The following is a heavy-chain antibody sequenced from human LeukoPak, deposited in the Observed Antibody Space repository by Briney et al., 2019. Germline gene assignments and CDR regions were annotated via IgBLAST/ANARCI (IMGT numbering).Heavy chain of an antibody. J-gene: IGHJ4*02. Sequence: GGSLRLSCAASGFTFSDYYMSWIRQAPGKGLEWVSYISSSGSTIYYADSVKGRFTISRDNAKNSLYLQMNSLRAEDTAVYYCGRAPKGRGGYSVGTGAGGRFDYWGQGTLVTVSS. CDR3: GRAPKGRGGYSVGTGAGGRFDY. CDR1: GFTFSDYY. D-gene: IGHD2-21*02. CDR2: ISSSGSTI. V-gene: IGHV3-11*01.